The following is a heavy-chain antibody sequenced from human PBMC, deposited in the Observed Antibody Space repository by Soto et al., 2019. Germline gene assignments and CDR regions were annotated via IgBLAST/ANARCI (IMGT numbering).Heavy chain of an antibody. CDR2: IHHSGST. CDR3: ARDQLEGNWFDP. Sequence: QLQLQESGSGLVRPSQTLSLTCAVSGGSISSGGYSWDWLRQPPGKGLEWIGYIHHSGSTLYNPSLKSRVTISVDKSKNQFSLKLTSVTAADTAVYYCARDQLEGNWFDPWGQGTLVTVSS. V-gene: IGHV4-30-2*01. D-gene: IGHD1-1*01. CDR1: GGSISSGGYS. J-gene: IGHJ5*02.